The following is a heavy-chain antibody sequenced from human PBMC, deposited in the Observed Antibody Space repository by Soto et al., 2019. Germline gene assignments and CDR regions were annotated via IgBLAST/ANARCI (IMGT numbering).Heavy chain of an antibody. J-gene: IGHJ4*02. CDR2: VRSKVNNYAT. Sequence: EVQLVESGGGLGQPGGSLKLSCAASGFTFSGSAMHWVRQASGKGLEWVGRVRSKVNNYATEYGESVKGRFIISRDDSKNTVYPQMKSLKAEDTAVYYCTRHRGGFYWGQGTLVTVSS. D-gene: IGHD2-15*01. V-gene: IGHV3-73*02. CDR1: GFTFSGSA. CDR3: TRHRGGFY.